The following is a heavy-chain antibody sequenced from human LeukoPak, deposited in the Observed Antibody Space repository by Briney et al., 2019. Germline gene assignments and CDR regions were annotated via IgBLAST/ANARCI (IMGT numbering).Heavy chain of an antibody. D-gene: IGHD1-26*01. CDR3: ARSRWELHSSFQH. J-gene: IGHJ1*01. CDR1: GGSISSYY. Sequence: PSETLSLTCTVSGGSISSYYWSWIRQPPGKGLEWIGYIYYSGSTNYNPSLKSRVTISVDTSKNQFSLKLSSVTAADTAVYYCARSRWELHSSFQHWGQGTLVTVSS. V-gene: IGHV4-59*01. CDR2: IYYSGST.